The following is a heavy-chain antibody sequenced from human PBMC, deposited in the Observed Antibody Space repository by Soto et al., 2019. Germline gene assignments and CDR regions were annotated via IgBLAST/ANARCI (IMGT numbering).Heavy chain of an antibody. J-gene: IGHJ4*02. Sequence: PGGSLRLSCAASGFTFSNAWINWVRQAPGKGLEWVGRIKSKTDGGTPDYAAPVKGRFAISRDDSKNMVYLQMNSLKASDTAMYYCARQESITPDYWGQGTLVTVSS. D-gene: IGHD3-10*01. V-gene: IGHV3-15*07. CDR3: ARQESITPDY. CDR2: IKSKTDGGTP. CDR1: GFTFSNAW.